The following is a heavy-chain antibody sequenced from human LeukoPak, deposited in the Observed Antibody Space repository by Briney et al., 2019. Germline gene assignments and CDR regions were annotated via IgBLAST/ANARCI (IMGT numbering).Heavy chain of an antibody. J-gene: IGHJ4*02. CDR1: GYTFTSYG. Sequence: ASVKVSCKASGYTFTSYGISWVRQAPGQGLEWMGIINPSGGSTSYAQKFQGRVTMTRDTSTSTVYMELSSLRSEDTAVYYCASGGWLQLAFDYWGQGTLVTVSS. CDR3: ASGGWLQLAFDY. V-gene: IGHV1-46*03. D-gene: IGHD5-24*01. CDR2: INPSGGST.